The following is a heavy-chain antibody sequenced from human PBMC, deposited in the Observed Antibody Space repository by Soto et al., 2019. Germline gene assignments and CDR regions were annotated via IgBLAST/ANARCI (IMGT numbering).Heavy chain of an antibody. CDR1: GFTFSSYA. D-gene: IGHD5-18*01. CDR3: ARDRGSYDYYYGMDV. CDR2: ISYDGSNK. V-gene: IGHV3-30*03. Sequence: PGGSLRLSCAASGFTFSSYAMSWVRQAPGKGLEWVAVISYDGSNKYYADSVKGRFTISRDNSKNTLFLQMNSLRAEDTAVYYCARDRGSYDYYYGMDVWGQGTTVTVS. J-gene: IGHJ6*02.